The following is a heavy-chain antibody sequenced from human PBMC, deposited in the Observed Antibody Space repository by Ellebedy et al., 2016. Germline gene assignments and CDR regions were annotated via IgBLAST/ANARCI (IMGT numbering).Heavy chain of an antibody. D-gene: IGHD3-3*01. CDR3: ARDRLDDFWSGYENNWFDP. Sequence: SETLSLXCAVYGGSFSGYYWSWIRQPPGKGLEWIGYIYYSGSTYYNPSLKSRVTISVDTSKNQFSLKLSSVTAADTAVYYCARDRLDDFWSGYENNWFDPWGQGTLVTVSS. CDR1: GGSFSGYY. J-gene: IGHJ5*02. V-gene: IGHV4-30-4*08. CDR2: IYYSGST.